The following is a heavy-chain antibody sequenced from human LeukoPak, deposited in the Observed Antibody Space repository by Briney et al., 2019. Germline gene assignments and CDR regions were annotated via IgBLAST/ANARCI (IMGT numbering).Heavy chain of an antibody. CDR3: AKGYRIAAAPRY. CDR2: IWYDGSNK. V-gene: IGHV3-33*06. D-gene: IGHD6-13*01. J-gene: IGHJ4*02. Sequence: GGSLRLSCAASGFTFSSYGMHWVRQAPGKGLEWVAVIWYDGSNKYYADSVKGRFTISRDNSKNTLYLQMNSLRAEDTAVYYCAKGYRIAAAPRYWGQGTLVTVSS. CDR1: GFTFSSYG.